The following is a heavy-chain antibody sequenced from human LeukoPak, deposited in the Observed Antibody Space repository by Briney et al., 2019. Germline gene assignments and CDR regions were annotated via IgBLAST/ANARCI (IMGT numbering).Heavy chain of an antibody. CDR1: GGSISNYY. D-gene: IGHD3-10*01. J-gene: IGHJ4*02. CDR2: VYYSGTT. CDR3: ARDRGLWFGELLDY. Sequence: SETLSLTCTVSGGSISNYYWSWIRQSPEKGLEWIGYVYYSGTTNYNPSLKSRVTISVDTSKNQFSLKLNSVTAAGTAVYYCARDRGLWFGELLDYWGPGTLVTVSS. V-gene: IGHV4-59*01.